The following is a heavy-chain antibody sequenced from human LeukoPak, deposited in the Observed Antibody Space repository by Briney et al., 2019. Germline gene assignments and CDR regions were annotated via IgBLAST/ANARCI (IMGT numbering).Heavy chain of an antibody. J-gene: IGHJ4*02. Sequence: GGSLRLSCAAFGFTFSSDSMNWVRQAPGKGLEWVSSITSRSSYTYYADSMKGRFTISRDNAKNSLYLQMNSLRAEDTAIYYCARDPIASAASGGDSWGQGTLVTVSS. CDR2: ITSRSSYT. CDR3: ARDPIASAASGGDS. D-gene: IGHD6-13*01. CDR1: GFTFSSDS. V-gene: IGHV3-21*01.